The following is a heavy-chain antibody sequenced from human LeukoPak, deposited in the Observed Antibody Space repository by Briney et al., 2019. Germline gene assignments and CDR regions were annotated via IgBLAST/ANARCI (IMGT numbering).Heavy chain of an antibody. D-gene: IGHD6-19*01. V-gene: IGHV4-59*01. Sequence: SETLSLTCTVSGGSISSYYWSWIRQPPGKGLEWIGYIYYSGSTSYNPSLKSRVTISVDTSKNQFSLKLSSVTAADTAVYYCARVSGIAVADYWGQGTLVTVSS. CDR1: GGSISSYY. J-gene: IGHJ4*02. CDR3: ARVSGIAVADY. CDR2: IYYSGST.